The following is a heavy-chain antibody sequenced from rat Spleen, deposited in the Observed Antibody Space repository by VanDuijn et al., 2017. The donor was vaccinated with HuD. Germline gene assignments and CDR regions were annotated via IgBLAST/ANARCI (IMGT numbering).Heavy chain of an antibody. V-gene: IGHV5-58*01. CDR3: AKDPHVYYGSYYFDY. J-gene: IGHJ2*01. CDR1: GFTFSSYW. CDR2: INTDGGST. Sequence: EVQLVESGGGLVQPGRSLKLSCVASGFTFSSYWMYWIRQAPGKGLEWVSSINTDGGSTYYPDSVKGRFTISRDNAENTVYLQMNSLRSEDTATYYCAKDPHVYYGSYYFDYWGQGVMVTVSS. D-gene: IGHD1-6*01.